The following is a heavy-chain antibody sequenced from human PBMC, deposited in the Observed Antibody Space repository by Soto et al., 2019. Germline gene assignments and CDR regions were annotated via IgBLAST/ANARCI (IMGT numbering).Heavy chain of an antibody. D-gene: IGHD2-2*01. J-gene: IGHJ6*02. V-gene: IGHV1-69*01. CDR1: GGTFGSYA. CDR3: ARSHGSSTSLEIYYYYYYGMDV. CDR2: IIPITATA. Sequence: QLQLVQSGAEVKKPGSSVKVSCKASGGTFGSYAISWVRQAPGQGLEWMGGIIPITATANYAQKFQGRVTITADESTSTASMQLSSLRSEDTAVYYCARSHGSSTSLEIYYYYYYGMDVWGQGTTVTVSS.